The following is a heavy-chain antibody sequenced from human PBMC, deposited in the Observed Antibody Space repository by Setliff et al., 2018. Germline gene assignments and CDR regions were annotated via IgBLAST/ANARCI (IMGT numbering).Heavy chain of an antibody. Sequence: PSETLSLTCAVHGESFSGHYWSWIRQPPGKGLEWIGEINHSGSTNYNPSLKSRVTISVDTSKNQFSLKLSSVAAADTAVYYCARGFDVCGGGACYTDGPYYFDYWGLGTLVTVSS. CDR1: GESFSGHY. CDR3: ARGFDVCGGGACYTDGPYYFDY. D-gene: IGHD2-21*02. CDR2: INHSGST. V-gene: IGHV4-34*01. J-gene: IGHJ4*02.